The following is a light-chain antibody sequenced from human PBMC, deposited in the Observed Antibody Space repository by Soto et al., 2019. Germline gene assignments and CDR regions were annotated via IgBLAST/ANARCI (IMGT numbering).Light chain of an antibody. J-gene: IGKJ1*01. CDR3: QQYGSSPRT. Sequence: ENVLTQSPGTLSLSPGERATLTCRASQSVSNNYLAWHQQKPGQAPRFLIYAASNRATGIPERFSGSGSGTDFSLTISRLEPEDFAVYYCQQYGSSPRTCGQGNKLEIK. CDR2: AAS. CDR1: QSVSNNY. V-gene: IGKV3-20*01.